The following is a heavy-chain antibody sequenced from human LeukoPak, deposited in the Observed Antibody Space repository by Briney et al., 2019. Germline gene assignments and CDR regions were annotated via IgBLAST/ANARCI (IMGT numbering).Heavy chain of an antibody. J-gene: IGHJ5*02. CDR2: IYYSGST. Sequence: SETLSLTCTVSGGSLSSSSYYWGWLRQPPGTGLEWIGSIYYSGSTYYNPSLKSRVTISVDTSKNQFSLKLSSVTAADTAVYSCARQGHRKNWFDPWGQGTLVTVSS. CDR1: GGSLSSSSYY. CDR3: ARQGHRKNWFDP. V-gene: IGHV4-39*01.